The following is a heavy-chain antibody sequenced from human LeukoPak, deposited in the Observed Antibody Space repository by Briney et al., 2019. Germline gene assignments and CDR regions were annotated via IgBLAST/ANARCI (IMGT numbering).Heavy chain of an antibody. CDR2: IYFSGST. CDR1: GGSLSSSTYY. J-gene: IGHJ3*01. D-gene: IGHD4-17*01. CDR3: ARTYGDYDDAFDV. V-gene: IGHV4-39*02. Sequence: SETLSLTRTLSGGSLSSSTYYWGWIRQPPGKGLGWIGCIYFSGSTYNNPPLKSRVTIFVDTSKNHFSLKLSSVTATDTAVYYCARTYGDYDDAFDVWGQGTMVTVSS.